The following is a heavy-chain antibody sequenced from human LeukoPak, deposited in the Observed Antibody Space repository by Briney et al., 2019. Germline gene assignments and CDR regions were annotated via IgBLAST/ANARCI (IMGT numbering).Heavy chain of an antibody. V-gene: IGHV4-59*01. CDR3: ARTDTIFGVVRGFDP. CDR1: GGSISSYY. D-gene: IGHD3-3*01. Sequence: SETLSLTCTVSGGSISSYYWSWIRQPPGKGLEWIGYIYYSGSTNYNPSLKSRVTISVDTSKNQFSLKLSSVTAADTAVYYCARTDTIFGVVRGFDPWGQGTLVTVSS. CDR2: IYYSGST. J-gene: IGHJ5*02.